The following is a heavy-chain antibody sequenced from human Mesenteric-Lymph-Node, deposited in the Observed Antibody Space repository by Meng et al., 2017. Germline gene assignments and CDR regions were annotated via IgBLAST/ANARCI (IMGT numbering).Heavy chain of an antibody. CDR1: GYPFTSYA. D-gene: IGHD2-15*01. J-gene: IGHJ4*02. CDR3: ASGSRREY. CDR2: INAGNGNT. V-gene: IGHV1-3*01. Sequence: QVQLVQSGAAVEQPGAAVKVSCKASGYPFTSYAIQWVRQDPGQGLEWMGWINAGNGNTKYSQKLQGRVTITRDTSASTAYMELSSLRSEDTAVYYCASGSRREYWGQGTLVTVSS.